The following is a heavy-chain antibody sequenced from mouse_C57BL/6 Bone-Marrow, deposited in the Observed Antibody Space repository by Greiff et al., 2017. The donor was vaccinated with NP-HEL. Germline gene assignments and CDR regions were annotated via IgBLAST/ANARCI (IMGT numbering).Heavy chain of an antibody. V-gene: IGHV1-53*01. D-gene: IGHD1-1*01. CDR2: INPSNGGT. J-gene: IGHJ2*01. CDR3: ARRYGSPYYFDY. CDR1: FSTFTRYW. Sequence: VPLHPPFSSLLPPFSSVPLSCTSSFSTFTRYWMHFFPPRPFHVLELIGNINPSNGGTNYNEKFKSKATLTVDKSSSTAYMQLSSLTSEDSAVYYCARRYGSPYYFDYWGQGTTLTVSS.